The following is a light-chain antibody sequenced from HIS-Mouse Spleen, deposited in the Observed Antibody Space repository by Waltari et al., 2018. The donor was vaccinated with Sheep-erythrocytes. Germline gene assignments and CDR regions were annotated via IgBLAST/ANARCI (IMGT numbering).Light chain of an antibody. V-gene: IGLV2-11*01. J-gene: IGLJ2*01. CDR1: ISDVGGYNY. CDR3: CSYAGSYTVV. CDR2: DVS. Sequence: QSALTPPRSVSGSPGQSVTISCTGTISDVGGYNYVSWYQQHPGKAPKLMIYDVSKRPSGVPDRFSGSKSGNTASLTISGLQAEDEADYYCCSYAGSYTVVFGGGTKLTVL.